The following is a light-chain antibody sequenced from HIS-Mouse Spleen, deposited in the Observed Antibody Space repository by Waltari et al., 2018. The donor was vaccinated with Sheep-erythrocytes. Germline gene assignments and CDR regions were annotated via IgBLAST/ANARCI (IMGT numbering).Light chain of an antibody. CDR3: SSYTSSSTWV. J-gene: IGLJ3*02. V-gene: IGLV2-14*01. Sequence: QSALTQPASVSGSPGQSITISCTGTSSEVGGYNYVSWYQQHPGKAPKLMIYEVSNRPSGVSNRFSGSQSDNTASLTISGLQAEDEADYYCSSYTSSSTWVFGGGTKLTVL. CDR1: SSEVGGYNY. CDR2: EVS.